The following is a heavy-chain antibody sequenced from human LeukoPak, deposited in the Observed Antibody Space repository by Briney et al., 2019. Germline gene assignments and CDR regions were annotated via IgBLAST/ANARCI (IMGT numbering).Heavy chain of an antibody. D-gene: IGHD3-10*01. CDR1: GGSISSYY. CDR2: IYYSGST. J-gene: IGHJ5*02. Sequence: SETLSLTCTVSGGSISSYYWSWIRQPPGKGLEWIGYIYYSGSTNYNPSLKSRVTISVDTSKNQFSLKLTSVTAADTAVYYCARGTYYYGSGSHDNWFDPWGQGTLVTVSS. V-gene: IGHV4-59*01. CDR3: ARGTYYYGSGSHDNWFDP.